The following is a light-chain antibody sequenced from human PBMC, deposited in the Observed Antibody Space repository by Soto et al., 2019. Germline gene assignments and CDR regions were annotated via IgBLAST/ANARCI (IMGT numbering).Light chain of an antibody. V-gene: IGLV2-8*01. CDR1: SSDVGGYNY. CDR3: SSYAGSSNV. CDR2: EVS. Sequence: QSVLTQPPSASGSPGQSVTISCTGTSSDVGGYNYVSWYQQHPGKAPKLMIYEVSKRPSGVPDRFSGSKSGNTASLTVSGLQAEDEADYYCSSYAGSSNVFGTGTQLTVL. J-gene: IGLJ1*01.